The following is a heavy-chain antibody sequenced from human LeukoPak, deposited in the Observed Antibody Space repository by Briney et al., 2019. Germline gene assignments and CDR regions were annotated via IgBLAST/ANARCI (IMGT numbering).Heavy chain of an antibody. CDR1: GYTFTSYD. CDR3: ARGFDGSSSSYYYYYYMDV. CDR2: MNPNSGNT. J-gene: IGHJ6*03. Sequence: ASVKVSCKASGYTFTSYDINWVRQATGQGLEWMGWMNPNSGNTGYAQKFQGRVTMTRNTSMSTAYMELSSLRSEDTAVYYCARGFDGSSSSYYYYYYMDVWGKGTTVTVSS. V-gene: IGHV1-8*01. D-gene: IGHD6-13*01.